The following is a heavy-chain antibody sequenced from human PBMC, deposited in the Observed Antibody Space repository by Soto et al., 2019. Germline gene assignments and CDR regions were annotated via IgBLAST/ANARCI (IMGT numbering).Heavy chain of an antibody. V-gene: IGHV4-39*01. D-gene: IGHD6-13*01. J-gene: IGHJ5*02. CDR1: GGSISSSSYY. Sequence: QLQLQESGPGLVKPSETLSLTCTVSGGSISSSSYYWGWIRQPPGKGLEWIGSIYYRGSTYYNPTLKRRDTISVDSSQHQLSLKLSSVPAADTAVYYCASPNIAYYTWCDPWGQGTLVTVSS. CDR3: ASPNIAYYTWCDP. CDR2: IYYRGST.